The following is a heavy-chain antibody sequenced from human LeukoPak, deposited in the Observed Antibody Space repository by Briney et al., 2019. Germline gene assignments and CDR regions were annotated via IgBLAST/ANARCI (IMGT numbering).Heavy chain of an antibody. Sequence: SGPTLVNPTQTLTLTCTFSGFSLSTRGMCVSWIRQPPGKALEWLALMDWDDDKYYSTSLKTRLTISKDTSKNQVVLTMTNMDPVDTATYYCARIRVDTAMVYYYYGMDVWGKGTTVTVSS. CDR3: ARIRVDTAMVYYYYGMDV. CDR2: MDWDDDK. J-gene: IGHJ6*04. D-gene: IGHD5-18*01. V-gene: IGHV2-70*01. CDR1: GFSLSTRGMC.